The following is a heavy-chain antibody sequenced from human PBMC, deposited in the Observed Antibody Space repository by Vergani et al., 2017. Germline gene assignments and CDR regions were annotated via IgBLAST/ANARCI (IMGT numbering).Heavy chain of an antibody. CDR1: GFTFSSYA. CDR2: ISYDGSNK. D-gene: IGHD6-6*01. V-gene: IGHV3-30-3*01. J-gene: IGHJ4*02. Sequence: QVQLVESGGGVVQPGRSLRLSCAASGFTFSSYAMHWVRQAPGKGLEWVAVISYDGSNKYYADSVKGRFTISRDNSKNTLYLQMNSLRAEDTAVYYCCSEYSSSLEQQPRPPGFDYWGQGTLVTVSS. CDR3: CSEYSSSLEQQPRPPGFDY.